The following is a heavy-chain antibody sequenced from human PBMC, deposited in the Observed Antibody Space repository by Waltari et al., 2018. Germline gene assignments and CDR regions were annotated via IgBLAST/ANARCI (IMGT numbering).Heavy chain of an antibody. CDR1: GFTFSSSW. V-gene: IGHV3-74*01. Sequence: EVQLVESGGGLVQPGGSLRLSCAASGFTFSSSWMHWVRQAPGKGLVWVSHINSDGSGTSYADSVKGRFTISRDNAKNTLYLQMNSLRAEDTAVYYCGRREGSVTMVRGIDYWGQGTLVTVSS. CDR2: INSDGSGT. D-gene: IGHD3-10*01. CDR3: GRREGSVTMVRGIDY. J-gene: IGHJ4*02.